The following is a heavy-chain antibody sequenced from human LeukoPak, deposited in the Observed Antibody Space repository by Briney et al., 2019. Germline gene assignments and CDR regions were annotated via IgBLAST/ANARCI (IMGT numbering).Heavy chain of an antibody. CDR1: GFTFSSYW. CDR3: ARSPSHYYYYYMDV. J-gene: IGHJ6*03. Sequence: GGSLRLSCAASGFTFSSYWMSWVRQAPGKGLEWVAVISYDGSNKYYADSVKGRFTISRDNSKNTLYLQMNSLRAEDTAVYYCARSPSHYYYYYMDVWGKGTTVTVSS. CDR2: ISYDGSNK. V-gene: IGHV3-30*01.